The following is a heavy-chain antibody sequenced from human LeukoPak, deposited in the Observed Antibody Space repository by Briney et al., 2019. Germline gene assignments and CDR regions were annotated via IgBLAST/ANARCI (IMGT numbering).Heavy chain of an antibody. D-gene: IGHD3-16*02. CDR1: GGSFSGYY. V-gene: IGHV4-34*01. Sequence: PSETLSLTCAVYGGSFSGYYWSWIRQPPGKGLEWIGEINHSGSTNYNPSLKSRVTISADTSKNQFSLKLSSVTAADTAAYYCARLRDYVWGSYRNAFDIWGQGTMVTVSS. CDR2: INHSGST. J-gene: IGHJ3*02. CDR3: ARLRDYVWGSYRNAFDI.